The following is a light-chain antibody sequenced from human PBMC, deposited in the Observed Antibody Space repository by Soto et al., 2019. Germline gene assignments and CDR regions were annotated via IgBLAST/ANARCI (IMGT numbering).Light chain of an antibody. CDR2: DDS. CDR1: NIGGKS. Sequence: SYELTQPPSVSVAPGQTARITCGGNNIGGKSVHWYQQKPGRAPVLVVYDDSDRPSGIPERFSGSNSGNTATLTISRVEAGDEADYYCQVWDSNSDPGVFGTGTKVTVL. CDR3: QVWDSNSDPGV. J-gene: IGLJ1*01. V-gene: IGLV3-21*02.